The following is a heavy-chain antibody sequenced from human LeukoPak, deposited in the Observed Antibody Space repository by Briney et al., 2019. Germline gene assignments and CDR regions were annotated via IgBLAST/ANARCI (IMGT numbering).Heavy chain of an antibody. CDR2: IYHSGST. CDR1: GGSISSGGYY. D-gene: IGHD6-19*01. V-gene: IGHV4-30-2*01. J-gene: IGHJ4*02. Sequence: PSETLSLTCTVSGGSISSGGYYWSWIRQPPGKGLEWIGYIYHSGSTYYNPSLKSRVTISVDRSKNQFSLKLSSVTAADTAVYYCAGTQWLVLGSGPKRFDYWGQGTLVTVSS. CDR3: AGTQWLVLGSGPKRFDY.